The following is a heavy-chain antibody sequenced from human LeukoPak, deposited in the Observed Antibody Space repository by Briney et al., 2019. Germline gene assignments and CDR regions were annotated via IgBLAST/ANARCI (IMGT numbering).Heavy chain of an antibody. CDR3: ARVDPYSSGWYYFDY. D-gene: IGHD6-19*01. J-gene: IGHJ4*02. Sequence: RPGGSLRLSCAASGFTFDDYGMSWVGQAPGKGLEWVSGINWNGGSTGYADSVKGRFTISRDNAKNSLYLQMNSLGAEDTALYYCARVDPYSSGWYYFDYWGQGTLVTVSS. V-gene: IGHV3-20*04. CDR2: INWNGGST. CDR1: GFTFDDYG.